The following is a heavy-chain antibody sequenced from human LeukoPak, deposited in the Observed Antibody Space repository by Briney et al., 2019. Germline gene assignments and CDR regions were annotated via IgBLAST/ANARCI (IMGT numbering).Heavy chain of an antibody. Sequence: PGGSLRLSCAASEFTFSSFSMNWVRQAPGKGLEWISYIGSGNNIYYADSVKGRFTISRDNDQGSVFLQMNSLRVEDTSVYYCVRDDQWAFDIWGQGTIVTVSS. CDR1: EFTFSSFS. CDR2: IGSGNNI. J-gene: IGHJ3*02. CDR3: VRDDQWAFDI. D-gene: IGHD2-8*01. V-gene: IGHV3-48*01.